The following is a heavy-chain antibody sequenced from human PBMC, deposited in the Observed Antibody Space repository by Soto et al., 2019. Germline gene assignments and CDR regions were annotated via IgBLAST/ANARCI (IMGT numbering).Heavy chain of an antibody. CDR1: GYTFTSYG. CDR2: ISGKTAKT. Sequence: QVQLVQSGAEVKKPGASVKVSCKASGYTFTSYGISWVRQAPGQGLEWMGWISGKTAKTNYAQNLQGRVTITTDTSTSTAYMELRSLRSDDTAVYYCARVPREIILVSMDVWGQGTTVTVSS. J-gene: IGHJ6*02. V-gene: IGHV1-18*04. D-gene: IGHD2-2*01. CDR3: ARVPREIILVSMDV.